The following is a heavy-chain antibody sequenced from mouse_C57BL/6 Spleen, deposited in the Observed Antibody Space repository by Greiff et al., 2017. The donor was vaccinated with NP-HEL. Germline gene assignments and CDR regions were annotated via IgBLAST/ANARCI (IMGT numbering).Heavy chain of an antibody. CDR3: ARSAVASEYFDY. CDR2: IHPNSGST. Sequence: QVQLQQSGAELVKPGASVKLSCKASGYTFTSYWMHWVKQRPGQGLEWIGMIHPNSGSTNYNEKFKSKATLTVDKSSSTAYMQLSSLTSEDSAVYYCARSAVASEYFDYWGQGTTLTVSS. V-gene: IGHV1-64*01. CDR1: GYTFTSYW. D-gene: IGHD1-1*01. J-gene: IGHJ2*01.